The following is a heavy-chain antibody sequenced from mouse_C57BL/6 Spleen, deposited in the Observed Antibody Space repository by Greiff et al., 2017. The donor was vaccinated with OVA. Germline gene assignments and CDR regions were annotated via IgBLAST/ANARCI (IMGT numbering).Heavy chain of an antibody. CDR3: AGSVTTVVATGAMDY. V-gene: IGHV1-54*01. J-gene: IGHJ4*01. Sequence: QVQLQQSGAELVRPGTSVKVSCKASGYAFTNYLIEWVKQRPGPGLEWIGVINPGSGGTNYNEKFKGKATLTADKSSSTAYMQLSSLTSEDSAVYFCAGSVTTVVATGAMDYWGQGTSVTVSS. CDR1: GYAFTNYL. D-gene: IGHD1-1*01. CDR2: INPGSGGT.